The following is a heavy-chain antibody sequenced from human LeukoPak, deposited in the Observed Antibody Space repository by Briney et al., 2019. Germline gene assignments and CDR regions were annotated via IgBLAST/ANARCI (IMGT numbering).Heavy chain of an antibody. Sequence: GGSLRLSCAASGFTFSSFSMTWVRQAPGKGLEWVSSIIVSGATYYADSVKGRFTISRDSFRGMLFLQMDSLRVEDTAVYFCANGSVGNADFASWGQGALVTVSS. CDR1: GFTFSSFS. CDR3: ANGSVGNADFAS. CDR2: IIVSGAT. D-gene: IGHD6-25*01. J-gene: IGHJ4*02. V-gene: IGHV3-23*01.